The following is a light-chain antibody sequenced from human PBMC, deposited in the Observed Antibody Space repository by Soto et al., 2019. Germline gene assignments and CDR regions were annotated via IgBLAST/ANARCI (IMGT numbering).Light chain of an antibody. CDR2: GAS. CDR1: QSIGND. J-gene: IGKJ2*01. V-gene: IGKV3-15*01. Sequence: EVVMTQSPATLSVSPGERATLSCRASQSIGNDLAWYQQKPGQAPRLLIYGASSRATDIPARFSGSGSGTEFSLTISSLQSEDFAVYYGQQYNEWPPVYAFGPGAKLEIK. CDR3: QQYNEWPPVYA.